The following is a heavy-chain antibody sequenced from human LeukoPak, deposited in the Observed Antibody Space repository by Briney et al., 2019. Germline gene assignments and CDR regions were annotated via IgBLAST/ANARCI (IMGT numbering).Heavy chain of an antibody. CDR2: ISSSSSYI. Sequence: PGGSLRLSCAASGFTFSSYSMNWVRQAPGKGLEWVSSISSSSSYIYYADSVKGRFTISRDNAKNSLYLQMNSLRAEDTAVYYCARDPGVGGNRFDYWGQGTLVTVSS. D-gene: IGHD4-23*01. CDR1: GFTFSSYS. CDR3: ARDPGVGGNRFDY. J-gene: IGHJ4*02. V-gene: IGHV3-21*01.